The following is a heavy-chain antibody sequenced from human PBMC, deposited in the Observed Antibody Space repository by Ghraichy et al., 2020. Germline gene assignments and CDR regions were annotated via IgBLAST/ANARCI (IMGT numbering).Heavy chain of an antibody. J-gene: IGHJ3*01. CDR1: GFIFRRYS. D-gene: IGHD7-27*01. Sequence: GGSLRLSCAASGFIFRRYSMNWVRQAPGKGLEWVPTISSTSDYIYYADSVNGRFTISRDNAKNSVYLQMNSLGAEDTAVYYCARDLSLGNPGGFDFWGQGTTVIVSS. V-gene: IGHV3-21*01. CDR3: ARDLSLGNPGGFDF. CDR2: ISSTSDYI.